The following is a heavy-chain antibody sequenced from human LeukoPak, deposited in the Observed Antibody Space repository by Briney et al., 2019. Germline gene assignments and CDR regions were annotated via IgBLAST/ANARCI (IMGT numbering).Heavy chain of an antibody. CDR3: AKANTYYYDSSGYYRPYDAFDI. CDR1: GFTFSSYA. J-gene: IGHJ3*02. D-gene: IGHD3-22*01. Sequence: GGSLRLSCAASGFTFSSYAMSWVRQAPGKGLEWVSAISGSGGSTYYADSVKGRFTISRDNSKNTLYLQMNSLRAEDTAIYYCAKANTYYYDSSGYYRPYDAFDIWGQGTMVTVSS. V-gene: IGHV3-23*01. CDR2: ISGSGGST.